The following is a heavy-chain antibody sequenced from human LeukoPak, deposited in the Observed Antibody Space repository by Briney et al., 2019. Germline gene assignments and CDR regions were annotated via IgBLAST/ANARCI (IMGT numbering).Heavy chain of an antibody. CDR3: AGRPYYDFWSGYGPGY. J-gene: IGHJ4*02. CDR1: GASMSSFY. CDR2: IYSSGST. Sequence: SETLSLTCTVSGASMSSFYWSWIRQFPGKGLEWIGYIYSSGSTNYNPSLKSRVTISVDTSKNQFSLKLSSVTAADTAVYYCAGRPYYDFWSGYGPGYWSQGTLVTVSS. D-gene: IGHD3-3*01. V-gene: IGHV4-59*01.